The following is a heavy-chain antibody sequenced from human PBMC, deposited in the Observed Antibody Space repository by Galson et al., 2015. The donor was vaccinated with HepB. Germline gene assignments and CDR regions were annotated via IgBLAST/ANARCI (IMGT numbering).Heavy chain of an antibody. D-gene: IGHD5-18*01. V-gene: IGHV4-34*01. CDR3: TSGGGYSGMDV. CDR1: VGSFSGYY. Sequence: SEPLSRTCAVYVGSFSGYYWSWIRQPPGKGLECIGEINHSGSTNYNPSLKSRVTISVDTSKNQFSLKLSSVTAADTAVYSCTSGGGYSGMDVWGQGTTVTVSS. CDR2: INHSGST. J-gene: IGHJ6*02.